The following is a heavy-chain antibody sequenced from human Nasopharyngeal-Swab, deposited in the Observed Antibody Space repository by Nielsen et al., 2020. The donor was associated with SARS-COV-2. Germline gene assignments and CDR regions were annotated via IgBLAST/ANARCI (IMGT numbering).Heavy chain of an antibody. CDR3: AREASGSYLGGAYFDY. V-gene: IGHV4-4*07. CDR1: GGSISSYY. J-gene: IGHJ4*02. CDR2: IYTSGST. Sequence: SETLSLTCTVSGGSISSYYWSWIRQPAGKGLEWIRRIYTSGSTNYNPSLKSRVTMSVDTSKNQFSLKLSSVTAADTAVYYCAREASGSYLGGAYFDYWGQGTLVTVSS. D-gene: IGHD1-26*01.